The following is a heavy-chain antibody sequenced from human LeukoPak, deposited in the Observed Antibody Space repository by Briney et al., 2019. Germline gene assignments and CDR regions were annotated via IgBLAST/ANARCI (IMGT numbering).Heavy chain of an antibody. CDR3: AELGITMIGGV. CDR1: GFTFSSYT. Sequence: GGSLRLSCAASGFTFSSYTMHWVRQAPGKGLEWVAVISYDGNNKYYADSVKGRFTISRDNAKNTLYLQMNSLRAEDTAVYYCAELGITMIGGVWGKGTTVTISS. CDR2: ISYDGNNK. J-gene: IGHJ6*04. D-gene: IGHD3-10*02. V-gene: IGHV3-30*04.